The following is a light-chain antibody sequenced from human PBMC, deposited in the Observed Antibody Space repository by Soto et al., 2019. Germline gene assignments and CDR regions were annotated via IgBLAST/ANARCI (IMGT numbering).Light chain of an antibody. J-gene: IGLJ2*01. CDR2: QDN. V-gene: IGLV6-57*04. Sequence: NFMLTQPHSVSESPGKTVTISCTRSSGSIARNYVQWYQQRPGGAPTTVIYQDNQRPSGVPDRFSGSIDSSSNSASLTISGLKTEDEADDYCQSYDTINQAGIFGGGTKVTVL. CDR3: QSYDTINQAGI. CDR1: SGSIARNY.